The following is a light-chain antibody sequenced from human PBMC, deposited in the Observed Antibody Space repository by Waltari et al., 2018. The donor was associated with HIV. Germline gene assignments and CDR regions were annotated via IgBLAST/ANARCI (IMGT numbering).Light chain of an antibody. CDR3: MQSLETPV. Sequence: DIVMTQFPLSVPVTPGEPASIPCRSSQSLLHRNGYNYLDWYLQRPGQSPQLLIYLASDRPSGVPDRFSGSGSGTNFTLKISRVEAEDVGVYYCMQSLETPVFGPGTKVDIK. CDR2: LAS. CDR1: QSLLHRNGYNY. V-gene: IGKV2-28*01. J-gene: IGKJ3*01.